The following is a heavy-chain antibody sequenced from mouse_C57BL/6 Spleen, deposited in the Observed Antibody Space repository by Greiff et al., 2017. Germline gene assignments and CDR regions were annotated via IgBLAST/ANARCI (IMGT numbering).Heavy chain of an antibody. CDR3: ARSAVVATDY. J-gene: IGHJ2*01. CDR2: IYPGDGDT. D-gene: IGHD1-1*01. Sequence: VQLQQSGPELVKPGASVKISCKASGYAFSSSWMNWVKQRPGKGLEWIGRIYPGDGDTNYNGKFKGKATLTADKSSSTAYMQRSSLTSEDSAVYFCARSAVVATDYWGQGTTLTVSS. V-gene: IGHV1-82*01. CDR1: GYAFSSSW.